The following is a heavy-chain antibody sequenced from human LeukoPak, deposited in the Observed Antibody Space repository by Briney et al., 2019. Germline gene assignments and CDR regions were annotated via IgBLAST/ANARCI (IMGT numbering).Heavy chain of an antibody. CDR2: MNPNSGST. Sequence: ASVKVSCKASGYTFTNYDINWVRQAPGQGFEWMGWMNPNSGSTGYAQQFQGRVTMTRNTSISTAYMELSSLRSDDTAVYYCGRGRWSATGSPQFDHWGQATLVTVSS. D-gene: IGHD2-8*02. CDR1: GYTFTNYD. J-gene: IGHJ5*02. CDR3: GRGRWSATGSPQFDH. V-gene: IGHV1-8*01.